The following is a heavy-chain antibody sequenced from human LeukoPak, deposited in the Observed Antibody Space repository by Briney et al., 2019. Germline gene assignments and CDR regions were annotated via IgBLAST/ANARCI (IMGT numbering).Heavy chain of an antibody. J-gene: IGHJ3*02. CDR1: GGTFISYA. CDR3: ARDGYHPDAFDI. V-gene: IGHV1-69*05. Sequence: SVKVSCKASGGTFISYAISWVRQAPGQGLEWMGRIIPIFGTANYAQKFQGRVTITTDESTSTAYMELSSLRSEDTAVYYCARDGYHPDAFDIWGQGTMVTVSS. CDR2: IIPIFGTA. D-gene: IGHD1-14*01.